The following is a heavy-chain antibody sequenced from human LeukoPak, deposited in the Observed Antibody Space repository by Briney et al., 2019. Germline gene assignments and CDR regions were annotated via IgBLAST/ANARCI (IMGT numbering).Heavy chain of an antibody. CDR1: GFTVSRSY. D-gene: IGHD3-22*01. V-gene: IGHV3-66*01. CDR2: IYSGGNT. J-gene: IGHJ4*02. CDR3: ARKTDSGGQGDY. Sequence: PGGSLRLSCAASGFTVSRSYMSWVRQAPGKGLECVSVIYSGGNTYYTDSVKGRFTISRDNSKNTLYLQMNSLRAEDTAVYYCARKTDSGGQGDYWGPGTLVTVSS.